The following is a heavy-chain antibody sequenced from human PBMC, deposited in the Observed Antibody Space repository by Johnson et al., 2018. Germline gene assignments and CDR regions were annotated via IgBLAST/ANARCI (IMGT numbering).Heavy chain of an antibody. CDR3: ARESFSMTAGNGGFDF. D-gene: IGHD2/OR15-2a*01. CDR2: IYEDGST. J-gene: IGHJ3*01. V-gene: IGHV4-59*11. Sequence: QVQLQESGPGLVKPSETLSLICTVSGVSLSLHQWDWIRQPPGKGLEWIGVIYEDGSTNYNPSLKSRVTISVDTSKNQFSLKLTSATAADTAVYYCARESFSMTAGNGGFDFWGQGTMVSVSS. CDR1: GVSLSLHQ.